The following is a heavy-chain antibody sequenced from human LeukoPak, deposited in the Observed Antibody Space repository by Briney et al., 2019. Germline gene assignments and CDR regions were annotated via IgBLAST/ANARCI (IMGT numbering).Heavy chain of an antibody. CDR1: GFTVSSNY. D-gene: IGHD6-13*01. CDR3: ARALAYYSSSWYLDLYYYYMDV. Sequence: GGSLRLSCAASGFTVSSNYMSWVRQAPGKGLEWVSVIYSGGSTYYADSVKGRFTISRDNSKNTLYLQMNSLTAEDTAVYYCARALAYYSSSWYLDLYYYYMDVWGKGTTVTISS. J-gene: IGHJ6*03. V-gene: IGHV3-53*01. CDR2: IYSGGST.